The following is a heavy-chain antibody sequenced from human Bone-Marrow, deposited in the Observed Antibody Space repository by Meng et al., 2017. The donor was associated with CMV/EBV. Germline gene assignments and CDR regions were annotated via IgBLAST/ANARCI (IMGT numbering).Heavy chain of an antibody. D-gene: IGHD3-10*01. CDR1: GYPFISYG. CDR2: ISGYNGRT. CDR3: ARDSPHGSESYYNDPVILDY. Sequence: ASVKVSCKTSGYPFISYGISWMRQAPGKGLEWMGWISGYNGRTNYAQKLQGRVTMTTDTSTSTVYMELRSLRSDDTAVYYCARDSPHGSESYYNDPVILDYWGQGTLVTVSS. V-gene: IGHV1-18*01. J-gene: IGHJ4*02.